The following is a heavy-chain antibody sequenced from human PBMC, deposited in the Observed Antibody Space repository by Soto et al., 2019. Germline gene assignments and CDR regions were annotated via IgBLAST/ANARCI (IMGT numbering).Heavy chain of an antibody. CDR1: GYTFTSYD. V-gene: IGHV1-8*01. CDR3: AADSVVRDNFDY. D-gene: IGHD3-22*01. CDR2: MNLDSGNT. J-gene: IGHJ4*02. Sequence: ASVKVSCKASGYTFTSYDINWVRQASGQRLEWIGWMNLDSGNTDYAQKFQDRVTITSDMSTSTVYMELSSLRSEDTAVYYCAADSVVRDNFDYWGQGTLVTVS.